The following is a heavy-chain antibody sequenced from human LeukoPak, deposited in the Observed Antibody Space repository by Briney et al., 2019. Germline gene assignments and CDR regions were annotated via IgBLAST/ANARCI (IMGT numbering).Heavy chain of an antibody. Sequence: ASVKVSCKVSGYTFTGYYMHWVRQAPGQGLEWMGWINPNSGGTNYAQKFQGRVTMTRDTSISTAYMELSRLRSDDTAVYYCARSYCSSTSCYSRKGYYYYYMDVWGKGTTVTVSS. CDR2: INPNSGGT. V-gene: IGHV1-2*02. J-gene: IGHJ6*03. CDR1: GYTFTGYY. D-gene: IGHD2-2*01. CDR3: ARSYCSSTSCYSRKGYYYYYMDV.